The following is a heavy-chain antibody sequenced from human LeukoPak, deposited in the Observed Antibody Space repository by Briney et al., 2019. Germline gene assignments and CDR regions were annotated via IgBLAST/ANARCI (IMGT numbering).Heavy chain of an antibody. CDR1: GYTLTELS. CDR3: ATGTITMVRGVGVYYYYYYMDV. CDR2: FDPEDGET. Sequence: VASVKVSCKVSGYTLTELSMHWVRQAPGKGLEWMGGFDPEDGETIYAQKFQGRVTMTEDTSTDTAYMELSSLRSEDTAVYYCATGTITMVRGVGVYYYYYYMDVWGKGTTVTVSS. V-gene: IGHV1-24*01. J-gene: IGHJ6*03. D-gene: IGHD3-10*01.